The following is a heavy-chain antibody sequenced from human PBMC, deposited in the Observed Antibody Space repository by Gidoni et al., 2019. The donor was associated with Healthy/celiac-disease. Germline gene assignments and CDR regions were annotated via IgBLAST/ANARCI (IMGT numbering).Heavy chain of an antibody. J-gene: IGHJ6*02. CDR3: ARGNYYDSSGYYSNPTYYYYYGMDV. D-gene: IGHD3-22*01. V-gene: IGHV4-34*01. Sequence: QVQLQQWGAGLLKPSETLSLTFAVYGGSFSGYYWSWICQPPGTGLEWIGEINHSGSTNYNPSLKSRVTISVDTSKNQFSLKLSSVTAADTAVYYCARGNYYDSSGYYSNPTYYYYYGMDVWGQGTTVTVSS. CDR1: GGSFSGYY. CDR2: INHSGST.